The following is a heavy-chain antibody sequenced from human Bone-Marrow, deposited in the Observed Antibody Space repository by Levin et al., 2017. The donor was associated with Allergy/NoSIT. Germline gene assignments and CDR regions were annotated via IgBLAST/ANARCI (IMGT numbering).Heavy chain of an antibody. J-gene: IGHJ4*02. V-gene: IGHV3-66*01. CDR2: IYSGGDT. CDR1: GFSVSRYY. Sequence: GESLKISCAASGFSVSRYYMSWVRQAPGKGLEWVSLIYSGGDTQYADSVKGRFTISRDNSRNTLYLQMNSLRGDDTAVYYCARNGVGTAAGTPWGQGTLVTVSS. CDR3: ARNGVGTAAGTP. D-gene: IGHD6-13*01.